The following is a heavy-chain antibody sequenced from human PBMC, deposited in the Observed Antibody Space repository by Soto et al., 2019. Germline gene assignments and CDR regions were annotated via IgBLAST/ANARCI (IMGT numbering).Heavy chain of an antibody. CDR2: IIPIFGTA. J-gene: IGHJ6*02. D-gene: IGHD3-10*01. Sequence: QVQLVQSGAEVKKPGSSVKVSCKASGGTFSSYAISWVRQAPGQGLEWMGGIIPIFGTANYAQKFQGRVTITADESTSTAYMELSSLRSEDTAVYYCARLGGSGSPYRLDYYGMDVWGQGTTVTVSS. CDR3: ARLGGSGSPYRLDYYGMDV. CDR1: GGTFSSYA. V-gene: IGHV1-69*12.